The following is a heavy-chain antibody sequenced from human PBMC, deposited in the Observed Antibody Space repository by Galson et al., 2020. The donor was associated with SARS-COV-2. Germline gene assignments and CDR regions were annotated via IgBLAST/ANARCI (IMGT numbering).Heavy chain of an antibody. V-gene: IGHV3-21*01. CDR1: GFTFRSYI. CDR2: ISSSSSYI. J-gene: IGHJ4*02. CDR3: ARELSSGWYNYFDN. D-gene: IGHD6-19*01. Sequence: SLKLSCAPPGFTFRSYIMNWDRQAPGKGLEWVSSISSSSSYIYYADSVKGRFTISRDNAKNSLYLKMNSLRAEDTAVYYCARELSSGWYNYFDNWGQGTLVTVAS.